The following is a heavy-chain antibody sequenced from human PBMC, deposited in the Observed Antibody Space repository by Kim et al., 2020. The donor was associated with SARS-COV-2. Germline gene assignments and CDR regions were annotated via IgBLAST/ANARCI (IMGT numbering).Heavy chain of an antibody. D-gene: IGHD2-15*01. CDR3: AIHQSYCSGWY. Sequence: SETLSLTCTVSGGSLSSSSYYWGWIRQPPGKGLEWIGTAYYIGKTYYNPALKSRVTISVDTSKNLFSLKLGPVTFADTAFVYCAIHQSYCSGWY. J-gene: IGHJ2*01. CDR2: AYYIGKT. CDR1: GGSLSSSSYY. V-gene: IGHV4-39*01.